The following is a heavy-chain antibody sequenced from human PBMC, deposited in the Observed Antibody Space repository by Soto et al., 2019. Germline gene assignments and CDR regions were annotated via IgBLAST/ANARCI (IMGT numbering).Heavy chain of an antibody. CDR3: ARSHIMTTEMNWFDP. D-gene: IGHD4-4*01. CDR1: GGSFSGYY. Sequence: SETLSLTCAVYGGSFSGYYWSWIRQPPGKGLEWIGEINHSGSTYYNPSLKSRVTISVDTSKNQFSLKLSSVTAADTAVYYCARSHIMTTEMNWFDPWGQGTLVTVSS. J-gene: IGHJ5*02. V-gene: IGHV4-34*09. CDR2: INHSGST.